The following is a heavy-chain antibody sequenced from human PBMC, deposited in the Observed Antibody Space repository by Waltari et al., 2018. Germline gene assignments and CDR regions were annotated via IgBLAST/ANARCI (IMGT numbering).Heavy chain of an antibody. V-gene: IGHV4-34*01. CDR1: GGSFSGYY. CDR3: ARRHGGFYRQAAFDI. Sequence: QVQLQQWGAGLLKPSETLSLTCAVYGGSFSGYYWSWIRQPPGKGLEWIGEFNHSGSTNYNPSLKSRVTISVDTSKNQFSLKLSSVTAADTAVYYCARRHGGFYRQAAFDIWGQGTMVTVSS. J-gene: IGHJ3*02. D-gene: IGHD1-26*01. CDR2: FNHSGST.